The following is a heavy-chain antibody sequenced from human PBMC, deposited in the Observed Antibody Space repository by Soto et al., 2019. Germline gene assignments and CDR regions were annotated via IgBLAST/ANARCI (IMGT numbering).Heavy chain of an antibody. J-gene: IGHJ4*02. Sequence: SETLSLTCTVSGGSISSHYWSWIRQPPGKGLEWIGYMYYSGSTNCNPSLKSRVTMSVDTSKNQFSLLLSSVTAADTAVYYCARHGKQLLWTSFDYWGQGALVTVTS. D-gene: IGHD2-2*01. CDR1: GGSISSHY. V-gene: IGHV4-59*11. CDR3: ARHGKQLLWTSFDY. CDR2: MYYSGST.